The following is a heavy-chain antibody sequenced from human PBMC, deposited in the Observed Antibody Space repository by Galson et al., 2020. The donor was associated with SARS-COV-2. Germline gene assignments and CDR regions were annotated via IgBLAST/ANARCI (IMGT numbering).Heavy chain of an antibody. D-gene: IGHD4-17*01. J-gene: IGHJ2*01. V-gene: IGHV4-61*02. CDR3: ARLHDYGDYVSVLRLRYFDL. Sequence: SETLSLTCTVSGGSISSGSYYWSWIRQPAGKGLEWIRRIYTSGSTNYNPSLKSRVTISVDTSKNQFSLKLSSVTAADTAVYYCARLHDYGDYVSVLRLRYFDLWGRGTLVTVSS. CDR2: IYTSGST. CDR1: GGSISSGSYY.